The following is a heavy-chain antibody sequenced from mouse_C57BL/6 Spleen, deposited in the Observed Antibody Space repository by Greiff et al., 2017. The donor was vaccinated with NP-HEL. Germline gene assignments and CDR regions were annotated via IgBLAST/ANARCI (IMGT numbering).Heavy chain of an antibody. CDR2: IDPETGGT. CDR1: GYTFTDYE. Sequence: VQLQQSGAELVRPGASVTLSCKASGYTFTDYEMHWVKQTPVHGLEWIGAIDPETGGTAYNQKFKGKAILTADKSSSTAYMELRSLTSEDSAVYYCTRWGITTVVATDYWGQGTTLTVSS. J-gene: IGHJ2*01. D-gene: IGHD1-1*01. CDR3: TRWGITTVVATDY. V-gene: IGHV1-15*01.